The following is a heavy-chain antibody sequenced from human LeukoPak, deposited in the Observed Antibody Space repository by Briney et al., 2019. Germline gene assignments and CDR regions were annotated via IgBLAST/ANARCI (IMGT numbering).Heavy chain of an antibody. J-gene: IGHJ4*02. CDR1: GFTFSDYY. V-gene: IGHV3-48*01. Sequence: SGGSLRLSCAASGFTFSDYYMNWVRQAPGTGLEWVSYITSSSDTIYYADSVKSRFTTSRDNAKNSLYLQMNSLRAEDTAVYYCARSVGHLDYWGQGTLVTVSS. CDR2: ITSSSDTI. CDR3: ARSVGHLDY. D-gene: IGHD1-26*01.